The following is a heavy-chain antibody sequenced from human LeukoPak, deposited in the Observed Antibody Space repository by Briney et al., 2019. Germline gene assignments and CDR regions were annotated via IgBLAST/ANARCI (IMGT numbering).Heavy chain of an antibody. CDR3: ARVRCSGGSCYDVDY. Sequence: SETLSLTCTVSGGSISSYYWSWIRQPPGKGLEWIGYIYYSGSTNYNPSLKSRVTISVDTSKNQFSLKLSSVTAADTAVYYCARVRCSGGSCYDVDYWGQGTLVTVSS. J-gene: IGHJ4*02. CDR2: IYYSGST. CDR1: GGSISSYY. D-gene: IGHD2-15*01. V-gene: IGHV4-59*01.